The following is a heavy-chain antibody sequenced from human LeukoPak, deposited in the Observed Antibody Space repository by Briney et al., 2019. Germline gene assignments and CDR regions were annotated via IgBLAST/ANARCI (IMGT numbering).Heavy chain of an antibody. CDR1: GDSISGYY. V-gene: IGHV4-59*01. D-gene: IGHD2-2*02. J-gene: IGHJ4*02. CDR2: IYYSGTT. CDR3: AGNLYAGTFDY. Sequence: SETLSLTCTVSGDSISGYYWSWIRQPPGKGLEWIGYIYYSGTTNYNPSLKSRVTMSVDTSKNQFSLKLSSVTAADTAVYYCAGNLYAGTFDYWGQGTLVTVSS.